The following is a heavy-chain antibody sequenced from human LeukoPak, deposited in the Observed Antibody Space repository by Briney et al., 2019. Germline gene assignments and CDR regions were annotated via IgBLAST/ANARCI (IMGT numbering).Heavy chain of an antibody. J-gene: IGHJ6*02. Sequence: SETLSLICAVYGGSFSGYYWRWIRQPPGKGLEWIGEINHSGSTNYNPSLKSRVTISVDTSKNQFSLKLSSVTAADTAVYYCASLRRHCSSTSCYFWSGMDVWGQGTTVTVSS. D-gene: IGHD2-2*01. CDR2: INHSGST. CDR1: GGSFSGYY. CDR3: ASLRRHCSSTSCYFWSGMDV. V-gene: IGHV4-34*01.